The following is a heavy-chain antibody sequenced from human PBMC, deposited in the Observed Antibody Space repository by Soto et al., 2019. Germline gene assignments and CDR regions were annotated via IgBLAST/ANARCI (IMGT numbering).Heavy chain of an antibody. Sequence: EMQLLHSGGGLVQLGGSLRLSCAASGFTVSSYAMSWVRQAPGKGLEWVSTISGTGGSTYYPDSVKGRFTISRDNSKNTVYLQMNSLRAEDAAVYYCAKEMTSGYYLFDYWGQGTLVTVSS. V-gene: IGHV3-23*01. J-gene: IGHJ4*02. CDR1: GFTVSSYA. CDR2: ISGTGGST. CDR3: AKEMTSGYYLFDY. D-gene: IGHD3-22*01.